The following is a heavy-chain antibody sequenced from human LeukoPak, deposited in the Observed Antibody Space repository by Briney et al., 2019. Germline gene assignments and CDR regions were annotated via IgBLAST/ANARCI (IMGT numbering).Heavy chain of an antibody. CDR3: ARGLNDSWTGENY. Sequence: PSETLSLTCAVYDGSFSGYYWGWLRQPPGKGLEWIGEINHSGSTNYNPSLKSRVTISLDTSKSRFSLKVRYVTAADTAVYYCARGLNDSWTGENYWGQGTLVTVSS. CDR2: INHSGST. J-gene: IGHJ4*02. D-gene: IGHD3-3*01. CDR1: DGSFSGYY. V-gene: IGHV4-34*01.